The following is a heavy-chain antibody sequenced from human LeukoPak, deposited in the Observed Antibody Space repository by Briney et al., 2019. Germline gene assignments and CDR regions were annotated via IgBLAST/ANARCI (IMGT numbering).Heavy chain of an antibody. V-gene: IGHV3-48*03. CDR2: ISSSGSTI. CDR3: TRQPTTLDGSKFMSTDH. D-gene: IGHD5/OR15-5a*01. CDR1: GFTFSSYE. J-gene: IGHJ4*02. Sequence: PGGSLRLSCAASGFTFSSYEMNWVRQAPGKGLEWVSYISSSGSTIYYADSVRGRFIISRDNAKNSLYLQMSSLRAEDTAVYYCTRQPTTLDGSKFMSTDHWGQGTLVTVSS.